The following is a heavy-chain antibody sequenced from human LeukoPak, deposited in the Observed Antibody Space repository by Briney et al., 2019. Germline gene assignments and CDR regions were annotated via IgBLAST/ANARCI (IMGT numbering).Heavy chain of an antibody. J-gene: IGHJ4*02. CDR1: GFTFSSYA. CDR3: ARPRADILTGYAY. D-gene: IGHD3-9*01. V-gene: IGHV3-23*01. CDR2: ISGSGGST. Sequence: GGSLRLPCAASGFTFSSYAMSWVRQAPGKGLEWVSAISGSGGSTYYADSVKGRFTISRDNSKNTLYLQMNSLRAEDTAVYYCARPRADILTGYAYWGQGTLVTVSS.